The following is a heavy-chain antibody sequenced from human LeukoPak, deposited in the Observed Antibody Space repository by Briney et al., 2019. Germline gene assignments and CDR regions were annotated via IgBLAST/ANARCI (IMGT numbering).Heavy chain of an antibody. J-gene: IGHJ5*02. Sequence: SETLSLTCTVSGGSISSGGYYWSWIRRHPGNGLEWLAYIYYSGSTYFNPSLNYRFTISVETSKKQFSLKLSSVTAADTAVYSCATGYSYGTGSNWFDPWGQGTLVTVSS. CDR2: IYYSGST. CDR1: GGSISSGGYY. V-gene: IGHV4-31*03. CDR3: ATGYSYGTGSNWFDP. D-gene: IGHD5-18*01.